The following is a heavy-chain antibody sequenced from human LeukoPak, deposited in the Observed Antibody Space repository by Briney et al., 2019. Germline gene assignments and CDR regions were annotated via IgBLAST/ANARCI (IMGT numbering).Heavy chain of an antibody. Sequence: PSETLSLTCTVSGDSVSSSYWSWAPQPPGKGLEWLAYTYYTGVTNYNPPLKSRLTISLDMSRNQVSLTLLSVTAADTAVYYCTKNAGRGRPSDLWGQGTLVTVSS. CDR3: TKNAGRGRPSDL. CDR1: GDSVSSSY. V-gene: IGHV4-59*02. D-gene: IGHD2-15*01. J-gene: IGHJ5*02. CDR2: TYYTGVT.